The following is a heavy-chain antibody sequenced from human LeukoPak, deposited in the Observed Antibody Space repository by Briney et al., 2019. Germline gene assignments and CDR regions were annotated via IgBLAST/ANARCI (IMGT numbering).Heavy chain of an antibody. CDR1: GFTFSSYS. D-gene: IGHD3-22*01. CDR3: QTYYYDSSGLRPYNWFDP. J-gene: IGHJ5*02. CDR2: ISSSSTI. V-gene: IGHV3-48*01. Sequence: PGGSLRLSCAASGFTFSSYSMNWVRQAPGKGLEWVSYISSSSTIYYADSVKGRFTISRDNSKNTLYLQMNSLRAEDTAVYYCQTYYYDSSGLRPYNWFDPWGQGTLVTVSS.